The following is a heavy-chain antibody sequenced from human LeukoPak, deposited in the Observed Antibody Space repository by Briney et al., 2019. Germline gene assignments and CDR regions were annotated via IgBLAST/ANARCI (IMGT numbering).Heavy chain of an antibody. V-gene: IGHV1-69*04. D-gene: IGHD2/OR15-2a*01. J-gene: IGHJ5*02. CDR3: GIGRRRWYYRFDP. CDR1: GGTFSSYA. CDR2: IIPTLGIA. Sequence: SVKVSCKASGGTFSSYAISWVRQAPGQGLEWMGRIIPTLGIANYAQKFRGRVTITADKSTSTAYMELSSLRSEDTAVYYCGIGRRRWYYRFDPWGQGTLVTVSS.